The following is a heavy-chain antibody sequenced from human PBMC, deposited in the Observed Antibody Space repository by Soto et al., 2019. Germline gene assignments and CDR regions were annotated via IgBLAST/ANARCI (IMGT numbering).Heavy chain of an antibody. CDR2: IFYSGST. J-gene: IGHJ4*02. CDR1: GGSIGTYC. D-gene: IGHD2-8*01. V-gene: IGHV4-59*13. Sequence: SETLSLTCTVSGGSIGTYCWNCIRQSAGEGLEWVGYIFYSGSTNYNPSLKSRLTLSVDTSKNQVSLKLSSVTAADKALYYCARDGYCTNGVCYGGAGPFDYWGQVPLGTVS. CDR3: ARDGYCTNGVCYGGAGPFDY.